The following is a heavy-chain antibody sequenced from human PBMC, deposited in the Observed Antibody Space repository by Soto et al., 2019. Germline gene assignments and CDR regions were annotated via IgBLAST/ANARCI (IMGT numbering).Heavy chain of an antibody. CDR3: ARHVRTRPDH. CDR2: LHYSGST. J-gene: IGHJ4*02. Sequence: QLQLQESGPGLVKPSETLSLTCTVSGGSISSSSYYWGWIRQPPGKGLEWIGSLHYSGSTFYNPSLKSRVIISVDTSNNRFSLKLSSVTAADTAVYFCARHVRTRPDHWGQGTLVTVSS. CDR1: GGSISSSSYY. D-gene: IGHD3-10*02. V-gene: IGHV4-39*01.